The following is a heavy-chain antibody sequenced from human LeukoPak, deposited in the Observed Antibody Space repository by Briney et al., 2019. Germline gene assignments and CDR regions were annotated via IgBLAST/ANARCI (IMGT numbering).Heavy chain of an antibody. CDR2: ISAYNGNT. Sequence: PVASVKVSCKASGYTFTSYGISWVRQAPGQGLEWMGWISAYNGNTNYAQKFQGRVTMTRDTSTSTVYMELSSLRSEDTAVYYCARVGGSMLHYFDYWGQGTLVTVSS. J-gene: IGHJ4*02. D-gene: IGHD2-8*01. CDR3: ARVGGSMLHYFDY. V-gene: IGHV1-18*01. CDR1: GYTFTSYG.